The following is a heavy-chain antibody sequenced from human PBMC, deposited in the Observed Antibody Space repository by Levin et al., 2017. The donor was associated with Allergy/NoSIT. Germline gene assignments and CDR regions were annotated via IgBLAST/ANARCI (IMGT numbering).Heavy chain of an antibody. J-gene: IGHJ4*02. CDR2: IYYSGST. D-gene: IGHD3-22*01. Sequence: SETLSLTCTVSGGSISSSSYYWGWIRQPPGKGLEWIGSIYYSGSTYYNPSLKSRVTISVDTSKNQFSLKLSSVTAADTAVYYCASDYDSSGYYYNWGQGTLVTVSS. CDR1: GGSISSSSYY. CDR3: ASDYDSSGYYYN. V-gene: IGHV4-39*01.